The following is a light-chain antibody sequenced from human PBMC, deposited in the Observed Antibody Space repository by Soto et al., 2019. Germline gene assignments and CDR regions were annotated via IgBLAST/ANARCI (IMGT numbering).Light chain of an antibody. V-gene: IGLV2-14*01. CDR1: SSDVGGYNY. J-gene: IGLJ1*01. Sequence: QSALTQPASVSGSPGQSITISCTGTSSDVGGYNYVSWYQQHPGTAPKLMIYEVRHRPSGVSNRFSGSKSGNTASLTISGLQPEDEAIYYCTSYTGSATPYGFGTGTKVT. CDR3: TSYTGSATPYG. CDR2: EVR.